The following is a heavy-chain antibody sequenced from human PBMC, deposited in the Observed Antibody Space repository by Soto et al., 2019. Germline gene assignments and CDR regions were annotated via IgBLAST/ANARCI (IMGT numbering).Heavy chain of an antibody. CDR1: GDTCTDYG. Sequence: GASVEVGCSAAGDTCTDYGRRWVRQAPGQRLEWMGWINAGNGNTKYSQNFQGRVSITRDTSASTTYMELSSLSSEDTAVYYCAREDRILYRNQYYGMDVWGQGTTVTVSS. CDR3: AREDRILYRNQYYGMDV. D-gene: IGHD2-8*01. J-gene: IGHJ6*02. CDR2: INAGNGNT. V-gene: IGHV1-3*01.